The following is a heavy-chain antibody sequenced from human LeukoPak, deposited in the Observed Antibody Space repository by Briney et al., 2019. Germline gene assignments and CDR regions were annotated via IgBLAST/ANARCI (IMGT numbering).Heavy chain of an antibody. CDR1: GFTFSSYA. V-gene: IGHV3-23*01. Sequence: GGSLRLSCAASGFTFSSYAMNWVRQAPGKGLEWVSAISGSGGSTYYTDSVKGRFTISRDNSKNTLYLQMNSLRAEDTAVYYCAKGHYYGSGSLDYWGQGTLVTVSS. J-gene: IGHJ4*02. CDR3: AKGHYYGSGSLDY. CDR2: ISGSGGST. D-gene: IGHD3-10*01.